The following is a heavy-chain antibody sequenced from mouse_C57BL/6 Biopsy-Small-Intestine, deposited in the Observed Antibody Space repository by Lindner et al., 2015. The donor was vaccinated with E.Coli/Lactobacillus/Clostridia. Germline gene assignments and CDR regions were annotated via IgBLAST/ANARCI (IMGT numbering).Heavy chain of an antibody. CDR2: IDPEDGEI. V-gene: IGHV14-2*01. CDR3: VRPSYGISLYYFDF. CDR1: GFNIKDYY. J-gene: IGHJ2*01. Sequence: VQLQESGAELVKPGASVKLSCTASGFNIKDYYIHWVKQRTEQGLEWIGRIDPEDGEIKYAPKFQDKATIRTDTSSNTAYLQLSSLTSEDTAVYYCVRPSYGISLYYFDFWGQGTTLTVSS. D-gene: IGHD1-1*01.